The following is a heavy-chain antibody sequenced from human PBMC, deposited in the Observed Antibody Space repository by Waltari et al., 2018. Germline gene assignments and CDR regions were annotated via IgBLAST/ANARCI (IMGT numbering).Heavy chain of an antibody. Sequence: QLQLQESGPGLVKPSETLSLTCTVSGGSISSSSYYWGWSRRPPGQGLEWIGSIYYSGCTYYNPSLKSRVTISVDTSKNQFSLKLSSVTAADTAVYYCARHASSRGGSYYGVDYWGQGTLVTVSS. CDR1: GGSISSSSYY. V-gene: IGHV4-39*01. CDR3: ARHASSRGGSYYGVDY. CDR2: IYYSGCT. D-gene: IGHD1-26*01. J-gene: IGHJ4*02.